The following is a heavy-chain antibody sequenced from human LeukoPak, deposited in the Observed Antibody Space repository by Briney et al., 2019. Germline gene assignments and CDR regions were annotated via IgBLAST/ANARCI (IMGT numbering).Heavy chain of an antibody. V-gene: IGHV4-34*01. CDR2: INHSGST. Sequence: SETLSLTCTVSGGSISSYYWSWIRQPPGKGLEWIGEINHSGSTNYNPSLKSRVTISVDTSKNQFSLKLSSVTAADTAVYYCARRWYYGMDVWGQGTTVTVSS. CDR3: ARRWYYGMDV. CDR1: GGSISSYY. D-gene: IGHD5-24*01. J-gene: IGHJ6*02.